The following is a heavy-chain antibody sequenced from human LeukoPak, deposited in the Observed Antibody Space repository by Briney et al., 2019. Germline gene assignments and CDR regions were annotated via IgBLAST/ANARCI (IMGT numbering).Heavy chain of an antibody. CDR1: GFTFSSYS. V-gene: IGHV3-21*01. Sequence: PGGSLRLSCAASGFTFSSYSMNWVRQAPGKGLEWVSSISSSSSYIYYADSVKGRFTISRDNAKNSLYLQMNSLRAEDTAVYYCARPYCSGGSCYTLDYWGQGTLVAVSS. D-gene: IGHD2-15*01. CDR3: ARPYCSGGSCYTLDY. CDR2: ISSSSSYI. J-gene: IGHJ4*02.